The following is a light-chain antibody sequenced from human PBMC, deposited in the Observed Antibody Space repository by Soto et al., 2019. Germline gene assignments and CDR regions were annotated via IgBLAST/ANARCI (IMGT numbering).Light chain of an antibody. CDR3: QQYENSVMYT. Sequence: EIVLTQSPGTLSLSPGERATLSCRASQSVRSSFFAWYQQKPGQAPRLLIYDVSVRATGIRDRFSGGGCGTDFTLTINRLEPEDFAVYYCQQYENSVMYTFGQGTKLEIK. CDR2: DVS. CDR1: QSVRSSF. V-gene: IGKV3-20*01. J-gene: IGKJ2*01.